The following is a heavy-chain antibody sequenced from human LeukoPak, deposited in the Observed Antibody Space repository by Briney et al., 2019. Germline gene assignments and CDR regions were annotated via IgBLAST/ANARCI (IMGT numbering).Heavy chain of an antibody. J-gene: IGHJ3*02. CDR1: GSFFTNYW. CDR2: IYPGDSDT. CDR3: ARREGSGPYDAFDI. D-gene: IGHD3-10*01. V-gene: IGHV5-51*01. Sequence: GASLQISCDGAGSFFTNYWIGCGRALPGKGLGGLGIIYPGDSDTSNSPSFQGQVTISANNSISTAYLQWSSLKASDTAMYSCARREGSGPYDAFDIWGQGTMVTVSS.